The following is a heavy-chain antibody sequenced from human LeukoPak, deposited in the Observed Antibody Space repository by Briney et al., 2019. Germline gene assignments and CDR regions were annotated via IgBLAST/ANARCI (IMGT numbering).Heavy chain of an antibody. Sequence: GESLKISCKGSGYSFTSYRIGWVRQMPGKGLERMGIIYPGDSDTRYSPSFQGQVTISADKSISTAHLQWSSLKASDTAMYYCARRDGYCSGGSCYFNWFGPWGQGTLVTVSS. CDR1: GYSFTSYR. CDR3: ARRDGYCSGGSCYFNWFGP. J-gene: IGHJ5*02. V-gene: IGHV5-51*01. CDR2: IYPGDSDT. D-gene: IGHD2-15*01.